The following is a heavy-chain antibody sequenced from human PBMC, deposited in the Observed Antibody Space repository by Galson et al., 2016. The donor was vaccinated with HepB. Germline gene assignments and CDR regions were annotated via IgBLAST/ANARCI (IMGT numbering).Heavy chain of an antibody. D-gene: IGHD6-13*01. CDR1: AFTFTNYG. Sequence: SLRLSCAASAFTFTNYGMHWVRQAPGKGLEWVALISYDGDKKYYGDSVKSRFTISRGNSKNTLYLQMNSLRPEDTAVYYCAKDSSSWYELAIYEGAGYIDLWGRGTLGTVSS. CDR2: ISYDGDKK. CDR3: AKDSSSWYELAIYEGAGYIDL. V-gene: IGHV3-30*18. J-gene: IGHJ2*01.